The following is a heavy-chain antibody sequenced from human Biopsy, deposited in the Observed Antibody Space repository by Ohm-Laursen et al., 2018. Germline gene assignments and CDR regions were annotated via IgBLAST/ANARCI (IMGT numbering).Heavy chain of an antibody. V-gene: IGHV1-18*04. D-gene: IGHD1-26*01. CDR3: ARVFGGAYYSYAFDL. Sequence: GASVKVSCKTSDYTFYSYGITWVRRAPGQGLEWMGWITADEKNSAPKFQGRVTMTTDMSTSTAYMELRGLKSDDTAVYYCARVFGGAYYSYAFDLWGQGTMVVVSS. J-gene: IGHJ3*01. CDR2: ITADEK. CDR1: DYTFYSYG.